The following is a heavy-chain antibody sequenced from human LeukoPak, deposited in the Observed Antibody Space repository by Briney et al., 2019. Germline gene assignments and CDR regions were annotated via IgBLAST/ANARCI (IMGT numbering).Heavy chain of an antibody. J-gene: IGHJ5*02. CDR3: AKDRDPGYSGSWSVDP. D-gene: IGHD6-13*01. Sequence: GGSLRLSCAASGFTFSSYAMSWVRQAPGKGLEWVSAISGSGGSTYYADSVKGRFTISRDNSKNTLYLQMNSLRAEDTAVYYCAKDRDPGYSGSWSVDPWGQGTLVTVSS. CDR2: ISGSGGST. CDR1: GFTFSSYA. V-gene: IGHV3-23*01.